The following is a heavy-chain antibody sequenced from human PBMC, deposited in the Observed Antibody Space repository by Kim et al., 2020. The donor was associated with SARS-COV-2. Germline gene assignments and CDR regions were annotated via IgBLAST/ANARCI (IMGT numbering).Heavy chain of an antibody. CDR2: IIPILGIA. V-gene: IGHV1-69*02. D-gene: IGHD1-7*01. CDR1: GGTFSSYT. Sequence: SVKVSCKASGGTFSSYTISWVRQAPGQGLEWMGRIIPILGIANYAQKFQGRVTITADKSTSTAYMELSSLRSEDTAVYYCARIPRGNYVEYYYYGMDVWGQGTTVTVSS. CDR3: ARIPRGNYVEYYYYGMDV. J-gene: IGHJ6*02.